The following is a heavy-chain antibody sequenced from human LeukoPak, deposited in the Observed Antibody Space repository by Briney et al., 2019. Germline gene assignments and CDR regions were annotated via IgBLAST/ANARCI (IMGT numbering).Heavy chain of an antibody. CDR3: ATNYGDYLFDA. J-gene: IGHJ4*02. CDR1: GCTFNNAW. Sequence: PGGSLRLSCAASGCTFNNAWMNWVRQAPGKGLEWVGRIKSKTDGETRDYAAPVKGRFTISRDDSKNTLYLQMNSLKTEDTAMYYCATNYGDYLFDAWGQGTLVTVSS. D-gene: IGHD4-17*01. CDR2: IKSKTDGETR. V-gene: IGHV3-15*01.